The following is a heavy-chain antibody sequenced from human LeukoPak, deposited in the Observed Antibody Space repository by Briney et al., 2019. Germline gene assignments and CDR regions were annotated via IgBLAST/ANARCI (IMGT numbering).Heavy chain of an antibody. CDR3: ATSRGYRSSTSCSGVFDY. Sequence: ASVKVSCKVSGYTLTELSMHWVRQAPGKGLEWMGGFDPEDGETIYAQKFQGRVTMTEDTSTDTAYMELSSLRSEDTAVYYCATSRGYRSSTSCSGVFDYWGQGTLVTVSS. V-gene: IGHV1-24*01. CDR2: FDPEDGET. CDR1: GYTLTELS. J-gene: IGHJ4*02. D-gene: IGHD2-2*01.